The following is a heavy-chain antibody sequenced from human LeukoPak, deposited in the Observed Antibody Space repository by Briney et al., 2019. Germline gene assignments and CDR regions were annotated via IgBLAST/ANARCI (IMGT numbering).Heavy chain of an antibody. CDR3: ARGSFYDSSGYSDYYFYHYMDV. V-gene: IGHV4-38-2*01. CDR2: SYHSGTS. Sequence: SETLSLTCAVSGYSISTGYYWGWVRQPPGKGLEWIGNSYHSGTSYYNPSLKSRVTMSVDTSKNQFSLRLSSMTAADTARYYCARGSFYDSSGYSDYYFYHYMDVWGTGTTVAVSS. J-gene: IGHJ6*03. CDR1: GYSISTGYY. D-gene: IGHD3-22*01.